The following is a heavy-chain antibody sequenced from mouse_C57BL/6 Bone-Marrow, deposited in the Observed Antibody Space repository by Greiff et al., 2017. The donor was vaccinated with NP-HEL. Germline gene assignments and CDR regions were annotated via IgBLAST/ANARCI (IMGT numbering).Heavy chain of an antibody. CDR2: IDPSDSYT. Sequence: VKLQQPGAELVKPGASVKLSCKASGYTFTTYWMQWVKQRPGQGLEWIGEIDPSDSYTNYNQKFKGKATLTVDTSSSTAYMQLSSLTSEDSAVYYCARKAYYGRSYEFAYWGQGTLVTVFA. V-gene: IGHV1-50*01. D-gene: IGHD1-1*01. CDR1: GYTFTTYW. J-gene: IGHJ3*01. CDR3: ARKAYYGRSYEFAY.